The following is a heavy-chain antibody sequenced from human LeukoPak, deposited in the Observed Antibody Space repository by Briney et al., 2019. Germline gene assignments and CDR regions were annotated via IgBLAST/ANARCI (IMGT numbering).Heavy chain of an antibody. D-gene: IGHD1-26*01. CDR1: GFIVSSNY. J-gene: IGHJ4*02. CDR3: AKDLSGSYYGLIDY. CDR2: ISGSGGST. Sequence: GGSLRLSCAASGFIVSSNYMSWVRQAPGKGLEWVSAISGSGGSTYYADSVKGRFTISRDNSKNTLYLQMNSLRAEDTAVYYCAKDLSGSYYGLIDYWGQGTLVTVSS. V-gene: IGHV3-23*01.